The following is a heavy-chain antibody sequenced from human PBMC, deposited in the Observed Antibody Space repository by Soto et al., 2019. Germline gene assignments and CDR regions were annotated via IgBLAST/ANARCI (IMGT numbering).Heavy chain of an antibody. CDR1: GYTFTSYA. Sequence: GASVKVSCKACGYTFTSYAMHWVRQAPGQRLEWMGWINAGNGNTKYSQKFQGRVTITRDTSASTAYMELSSLRSEDTAVYYCARSPGYSYGDYWGQGTLLTVSS. CDR3: ARSPGYSYGDY. CDR2: INAGNGNT. D-gene: IGHD5-18*01. V-gene: IGHV1-3*01. J-gene: IGHJ4*02.